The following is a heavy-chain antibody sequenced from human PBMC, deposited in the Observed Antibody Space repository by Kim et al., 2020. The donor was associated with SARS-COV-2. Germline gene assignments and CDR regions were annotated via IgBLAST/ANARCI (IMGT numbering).Heavy chain of an antibody. D-gene: IGHD3-9*01. J-gene: IGHJ4*02. CDR2: ISYDGSNK. CDR1: GFTFSSYA. Sequence: GGSLRLSCAASGFTFSSYAMHWVRQAPGKGLEWVAVISYDGSNKYYADSVKGRFTISRDNSKNTLYLQMNSLRAEDTAVYYCARDLRPSLRDDILTGPPDYWGQGTLVTVSS. V-gene: IGHV3-30*04. CDR3: ARDLRPSLRDDILTGPPDY.